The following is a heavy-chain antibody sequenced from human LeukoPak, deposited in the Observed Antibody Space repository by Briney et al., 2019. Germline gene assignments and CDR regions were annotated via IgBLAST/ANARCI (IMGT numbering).Heavy chain of an antibody. D-gene: IGHD1-7*01. CDR3: AKDRTRDAFDI. V-gene: IGHV3-33*06. CDR2: IWYDGSNK. J-gene: IGHJ3*02. Sequence: GRSLRLSCAASGFTFSSYGMHWVRQAPGKGLEWVAVIWYDGSNKYYADSVKGRFTISRDNSKNTPYLQMNSLRAEDTAVYYCAKDRTRDAFDIWGQGTMVTVSS. CDR1: GFTFSSYG.